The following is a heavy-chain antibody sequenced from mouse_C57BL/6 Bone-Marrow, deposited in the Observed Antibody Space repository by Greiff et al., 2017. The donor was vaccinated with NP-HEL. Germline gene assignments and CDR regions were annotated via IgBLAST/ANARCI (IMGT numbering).Heavy chain of an antibody. Sequence: VKLMESGPGLVAPSQSLSITCTVSGFSLTSYAISWVRQPPGKGLEWLGVICPGGGTNYNSALKSRLSISKDNSKSQVFLKMNSLQTDDTARYYCAINEGYYYGSSYVEFAYWGQGTLVTVSA. CDR3: AINEGYYYGSSYVEFAY. J-gene: IGHJ3*01. CDR2: ICPGGGT. D-gene: IGHD1-1*01. V-gene: IGHV2-9-1*01. CDR1: GFSLTSYA.